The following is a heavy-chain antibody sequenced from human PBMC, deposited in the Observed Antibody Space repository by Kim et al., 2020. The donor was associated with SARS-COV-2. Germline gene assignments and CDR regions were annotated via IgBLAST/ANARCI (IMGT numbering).Heavy chain of an antibody. J-gene: IGHJ4*02. D-gene: IGHD3-10*01. Sequence: ASVKVSCKTSGYSFTNYGINWVRQAPGQGLEWMGWISVHNGNTDYAQKVKGRVTMTTDTSTATAYMELRSLRSDDTAVYYCARVMQETYFYGSGSLFYWGQGTLVTVSS. CDR2: ISVHNGNT. CDR1: GYSFTNYG. V-gene: IGHV1-18*04. CDR3: ARVMQETYFYGSGSLFY.